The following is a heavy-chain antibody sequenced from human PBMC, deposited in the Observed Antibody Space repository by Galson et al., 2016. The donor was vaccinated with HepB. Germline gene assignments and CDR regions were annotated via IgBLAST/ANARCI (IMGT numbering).Heavy chain of an antibody. CDR3: ARDPGNYDSRAYIDY. Sequence: SVKVSCKASGYTFTSYHMHWVRQAPGQGLEWMGIIKPSDSSTSYAQKFQGRFTMTRDTATSTVYMEVNSLRSEDTAVYYCARDPGNYDSRAYIDYWGQGTLVTVSS. V-gene: IGHV1-46*01. CDR1: GYTFTSYH. CDR2: IKPSDSST. J-gene: IGHJ4*02. D-gene: IGHD3-22*01.